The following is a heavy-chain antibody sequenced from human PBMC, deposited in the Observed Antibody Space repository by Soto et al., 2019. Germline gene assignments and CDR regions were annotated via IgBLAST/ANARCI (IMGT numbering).Heavy chain of an antibody. J-gene: IGHJ6*02. CDR3: ATSSRGYAYGMDV. V-gene: IGHV3-23*01. D-gene: IGHD5-12*01. Sequence: GGSLRLSCAASGFTFSSYAMSWVRQAPGKGLEWVSAISGSGGSTYYADSVKGRSTISRDNSKNTLYLQMNSLRAEDTAVYYCATSSRGYAYGMDVWGQGTTVTVSS. CDR2: ISGSGGST. CDR1: GFTFSSYA.